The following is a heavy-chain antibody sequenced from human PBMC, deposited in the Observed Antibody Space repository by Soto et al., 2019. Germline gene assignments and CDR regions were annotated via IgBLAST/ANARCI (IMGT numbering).Heavy chain of an antibody. V-gene: IGHV3-21*01. Sequence: GGSLRLSCAASGFTFSSYSMNWVRQAPGKGLEWVSSISSSSSYIYYADSVKGRFTISRDNAKNSLYLQMNSLRAEDTAVYYCARDPKKRGRYYYYYMDVWGKGTTVTVSS. CDR1: GFTFSSYS. CDR3: ARDPKKRGRYYYYYMDV. D-gene: IGHD3-10*01. J-gene: IGHJ6*03. CDR2: ISSSSSYI.